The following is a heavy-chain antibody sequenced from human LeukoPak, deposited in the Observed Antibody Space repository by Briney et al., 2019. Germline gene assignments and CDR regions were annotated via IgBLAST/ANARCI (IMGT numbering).Heavy chain of an antibody. D-gene: IGHD3-10*01. J-gene: IGHJ5*02. CDR3: ARGDYYGSGSPGGFDP. V-gene: IGHV4-34*01. CDR1: GGSFSGYY. CDR2: INHSGST. Sequence: SETLSLTCAVYGGSFSGYYWSWIRQPPGKGLEWIGEINHSGSTNYNPSLKSRVTISEDTSKNQFSLKLSSVTAADTAVYYCARGDYYGSGSPGGFDPWGQGTLVTVSS.